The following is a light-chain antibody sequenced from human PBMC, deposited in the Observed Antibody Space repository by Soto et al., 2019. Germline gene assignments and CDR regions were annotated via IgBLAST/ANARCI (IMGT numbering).Light chain of an antibody. J-gene: IGKJ5*01. CDR3: QQLNSYPIT. CDR1: QGISSY. Sequence: IQFTQSPSSLSASVGDRVTITCRASQGISSYLAWYQQKPGKAPKLLISAVSTLQSGVPSRFSGSGSGTDFTLTISSLQPEDFATYYCQQLNSYPITFGQGTRLEIK. V-gene: IGKV1-9*01. CDR2: AVS.